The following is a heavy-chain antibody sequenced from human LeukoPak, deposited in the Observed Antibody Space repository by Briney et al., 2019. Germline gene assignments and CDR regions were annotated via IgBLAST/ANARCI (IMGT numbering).Heavy chain of an antibody. D-gene: IGHD3-10*01. CDR2: ISWNSGSI. CDR3: AKDKDRITMVRGVPYFDY. CDR1: GLTFDDYA. Sequence: PGRSLRLSCAASGLTFDDYAMHWVRQAPGKGLEWVSGISWNSGSIGYADSVKGRFTISRDNAKNSLYLQMNSLRAEDTALYYCAKDKDRITMVRGVPYFDYWGQGTLVTVSS. V-gene: IGHV3-9*01. J-gene: IGHJ4*02.